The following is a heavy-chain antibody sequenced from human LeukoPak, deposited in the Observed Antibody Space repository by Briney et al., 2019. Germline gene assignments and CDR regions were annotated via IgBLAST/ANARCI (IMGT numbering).Heavy chain of an antibody. Sequence: GESLKISCKGSGYSFTSYWIAWVRPMPGKGLEWMGLIYPGDSDTRYSPSFQGQVTISADKSISTAYLRWSSLKASDTAMYYCTRGGFSYGGRTNWLDPWGQGTLVTVSS. CDR1: GYSFTSYW. V-gene: IGHV5-51*01. CDR2: IYPGDSDT. J-gene: IGHJ5*02. D-gene: IGHD3-16*01. CDR3: TRGGFSYGGRTNWLDP.